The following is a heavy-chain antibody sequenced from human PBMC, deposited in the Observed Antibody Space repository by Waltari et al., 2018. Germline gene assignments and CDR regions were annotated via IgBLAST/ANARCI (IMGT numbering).Heavy chain of an antibody. CDR2: A. V-gene: IGHV1-69*01. D-gene: IGHD4-4*01. J-gene: IGHJ4*02. CDR3: AREGDGAGVTPCYFDY. Sequence: ANYAQKFQGRVTITADESTSTAYMELSSLRSEDTAVYYCAREGDGAGVTPCYFDYWGQGTLVTVSS.